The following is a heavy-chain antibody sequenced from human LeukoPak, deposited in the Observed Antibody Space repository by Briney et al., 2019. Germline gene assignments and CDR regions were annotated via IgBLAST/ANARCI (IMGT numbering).Heavy chain of an antibody. CDR2: ISSSGGTI. CDR1: GFTFINYE. J-gene: IGHJ4*02. Sequence: SGGSLRLSCAASGFTFINYEMSWVRQAPGKGLEWVSYISSSGGTIYYADSVKGRFTISRDNAKNSLYLQMNSLRAEDTAVYYCARLHYDFVWGIFDYWGQGTLVTVSS. V-gene: IGHV3-48*03. CDR3: ARLHYDFVWGIFDY. D-gene: IGHD3-16*01.